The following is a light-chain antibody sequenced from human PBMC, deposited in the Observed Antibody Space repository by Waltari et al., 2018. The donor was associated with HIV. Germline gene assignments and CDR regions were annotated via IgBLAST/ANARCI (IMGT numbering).Light chain of an antibody. CDR2: GAS. J-gene: IGKJ1*01. CDR1: QTLSSSY. Sequence: EVVLTQSPGTLSLSPGEGATLSCRASQTLSSSYLAWYQHKPGQAPRLLIHGASSRATGIPDRFSGSGSGTDFTLTINRLEPEDFAVYYCQQYGSSPPWTFGQGTKVEMK. V-gene: IGKV3-20*01. CDR3: QQYGSSPPWT.